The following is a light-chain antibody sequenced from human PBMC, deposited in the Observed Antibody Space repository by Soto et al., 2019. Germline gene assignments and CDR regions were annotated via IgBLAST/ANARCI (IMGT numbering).Light chain of an antibody. Sequence: EVVMTQSPATLSVSPGERATLSCRASQSVSNNVAWYQQKRGQAHRLLIYGASTRATGIAARFSGSGSGTEFTLPISSLQSDDFAVYDCQQYNNWLSFGGGTKVEIK. CDR1: QSVSNN. CDR3: QQYNNWLS. J-gene: IGKJ4*01. V-gene: IGKV3-15*01. CDR2: GAS.